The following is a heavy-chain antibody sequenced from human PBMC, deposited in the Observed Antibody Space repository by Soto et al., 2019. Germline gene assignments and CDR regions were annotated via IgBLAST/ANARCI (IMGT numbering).Heavy chain of an antibody. J-gene: IGHJ5*02. V-gene: IGHV1-69*01. CDR3: ARDLPTVPTVVTQGNNNWFDP. D-gene: IGHD4-17*01. CDR1: GGTFSSYA. Sequence: QVQLVQSGAEVKKPGSSVKVSCKASGGTFSSYAISWVRQAPGQGLEWMGGIIPIFGTANYAQKFQGRVTITADESTSTAYMELSSLRSEDTAVYYYARDLPTVPTVVTQGNNNWFDPCGQGTLVTVSS. CDR2: IIPIFGTA.